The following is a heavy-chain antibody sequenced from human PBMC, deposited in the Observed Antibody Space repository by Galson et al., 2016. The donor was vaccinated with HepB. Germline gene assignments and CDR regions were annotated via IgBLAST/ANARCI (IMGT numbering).Heavy chain of an antibody. D-gene: IGHD3-16*01. Sequence: PALVKPTQTLTLTCTFSGFSLTTSGMCVSWIRQPPGKALEWLARIDWDDDEHYIPSLKTRLTISKDTSKNQVVLTLSNVDPVDTATYYCARIWAGRHYYNLDVWGQGTTVTVSS. CDR3: ARIWAGRHYYNLDV. V-gene: IGHV2-70*11. J-gene: IGHJ6*03. CDR2: IDWDDDE. CDR1: GFSLTTSGMC.